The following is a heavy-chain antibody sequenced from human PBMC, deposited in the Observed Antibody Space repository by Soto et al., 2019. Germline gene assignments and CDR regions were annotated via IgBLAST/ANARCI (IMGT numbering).Heavy chain of an antibody. J-gene: IGHJ6*02. CDR1: GLTFSSYA. V-gene: IGHV3-53*01. CDR2: IYSGGST. D-gene: IGHD6-6*01. CDR3: AREMSSSYYYYYYGMDV. Sequence: VGSLRLSCAASGLTFSSYAMSWVRQAPGKGLEWVSVIYSGGSTYYADSVKGRFTISRDNSKNTLYLQMNSLRAEDTAVYYCAREMSSSYYYYYYGMDVWGQGTTVTVSS.